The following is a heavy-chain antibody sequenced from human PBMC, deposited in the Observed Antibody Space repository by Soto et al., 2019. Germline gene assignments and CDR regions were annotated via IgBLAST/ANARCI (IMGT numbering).Heavy chain of an antibody. CDR3: ARDSGDTTLRQWGRSFHY. V-gene: IGHV1-46*01. CDR1: GFTFPNYY. J-gene: IGHJ4*02. D-gene: IGHD1-1*01. CDR2: INPSGGGT. Sequence: QVQLVQSGPEVKKPGASVKVSCKASGFTFPNYYYHWVRQPPGQGLGWMGLINPSGGGTFYAQKFQGRVTVTRDTSTGTVYMELSNLRSEDTAVYFCARDSGDTTLRQWGRSFHYWGQGTLVTVSS.